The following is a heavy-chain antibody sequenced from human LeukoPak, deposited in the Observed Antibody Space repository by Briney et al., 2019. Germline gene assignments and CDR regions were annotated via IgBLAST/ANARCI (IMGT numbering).Heavy chain of an antibody. CDR2: IYASGVT. CDR1: GASITSESYY. Sequence: SETLSLTCSVSGASITSESYYWTWLRQPAGKGLEWIGRIYASGVTSYNPSLKTRLTMTLDTSKNQISLRLNSVTAADTAVYYCARGLWDNGDRFDYWAREPWSPSPQ. D-gene: IGHD4-17*01. J-gene: IGHJ4*02. V-gene: IGHV4-61*02. CDR3: ARGLWDNGDRFDY.